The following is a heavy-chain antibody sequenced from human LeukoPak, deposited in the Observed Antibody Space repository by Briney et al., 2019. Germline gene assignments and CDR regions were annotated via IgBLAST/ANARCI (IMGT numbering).Heavy chain of an antibody. D-gene: IGHD6-13*01. CDR1: GGSIRSSSYY. Sequence: SETLSLTCTVSGGSIRSSSYYWGWIRQPPGKGLEWIGNIYYSGSTYYNPSLKSRVTISVDTSKNQFSLRLSSVTAADTAVYYCARLAAAAMYYFDYWGQGTLVTLSS. V-gene: IGHV4-39*01. J-gene: IGHJ4*02. CDR3: ARLAAAAMYYFDY. CDR2: IYYSGST.